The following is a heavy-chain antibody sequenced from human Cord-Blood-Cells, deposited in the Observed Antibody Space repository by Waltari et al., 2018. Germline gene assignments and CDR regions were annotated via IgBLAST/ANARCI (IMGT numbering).Heavy chain of an antibody. CDR1: GYTFTGYY. J-gene: IGHJ4*02. D-gene: IGHD2-15*01. Sequence: QVQLVQSGAEVKKPGASVKVSCKASGYTFTGYYMHWVRQAPGQGLEWMGWINPNSGGTNYDQKCQGRGTRTRETSISTAYMELSRLRSDDTAVYYCASVVDYESFDYWGQGTLVTVSS. V-gene: IGHV1-2*02. CDR2: INPNSGGT. CDR3: ASVVDYESFDY.